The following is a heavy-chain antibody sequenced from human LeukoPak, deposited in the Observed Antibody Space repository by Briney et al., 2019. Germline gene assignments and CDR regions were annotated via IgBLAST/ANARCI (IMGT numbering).Heavy chain of an antibody. CDR1: GFTFSSYG. V-gene: IGHV3-23*01. CDR2: ISGSGGST. Sequence: GGSLRLSCAASGFTFSSYGMSWVRQAPGKGLEWVSAISGSGGSTYYADSVKGRFTISRDNSKNTLYLQMNSLRAEDTAVYYCAKDLEVTMIVVGMDYWGQGTLVTVSS. CDR3: AKDLEVTMIVVGMDY. J-gene: IGHJ4*02. D-gene: IGHD3-22*01.